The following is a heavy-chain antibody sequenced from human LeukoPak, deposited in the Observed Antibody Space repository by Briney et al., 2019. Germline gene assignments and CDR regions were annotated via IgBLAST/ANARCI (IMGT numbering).Heavy chain of an antibody. Sequence: GGSLRLSCAASGFTFSNYWMSWVRQAPGKGLEWVANIRQDGNEKYYVDSVKGRFTISRDNAKISLYLQMNSLRAEDTAIYYCARDVRLRSMDVWGQGTTVTVSS. CDR1: GFTFSNYW. V-gene: IGHV3-7*03. CDR3: ARDVRLRSMDV. D-gene: IGHD3-10*02. CDR2: IRQDGNEK. J-gene: IGHJ6*02.